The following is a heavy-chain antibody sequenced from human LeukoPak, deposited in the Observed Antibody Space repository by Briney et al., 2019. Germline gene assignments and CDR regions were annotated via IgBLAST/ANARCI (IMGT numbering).Heavy chain of an antibody. Sequence: GGSLRLSCAASGFTFSSYAMHWVRQAPGKGLEWVAVISYDGSNKYYADSVKGRFTISRDNSKNTLYLQMNSPRSDDTAVYYCATAGPSFPHFEYWGQGTLVTVSS. V-gene: IGHV3-30*04. CDR1: GFTFSSYA. J-gene: IGHJ4*02. CDR3: ATAGPSFPHFEY. D-gene: IGHD2/OR15-2a*01. CDR2: ISYDGSNK.